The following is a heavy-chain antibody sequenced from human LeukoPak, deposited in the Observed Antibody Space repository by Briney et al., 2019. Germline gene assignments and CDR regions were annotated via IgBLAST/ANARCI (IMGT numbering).Heavy chain of an antibody. CDR2: IYYSGGT. CDR3: ARRDDFLNWFDP. J-gene: IGHJ5*02. V-gene: IGHV4-39*01. D-gene: IGHD3-3*01. Sequence: PSETLSLTCTVSGGSISSSSYYWGWIRQPPGKGLEWIGSIYYSGGTYYNPSLKSRVTISVDTSKNQFSLKLSSVTAADTAVYYCARRDDFLNWFDPWGQGTLVTVSS. CDR1: GGSISSSSYY.